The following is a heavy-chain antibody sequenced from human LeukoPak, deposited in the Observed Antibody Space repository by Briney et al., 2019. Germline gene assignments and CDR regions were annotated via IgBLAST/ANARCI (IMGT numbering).Heavy chain of an antibody. CDR3: ARDQGSSGYYSDDDAAFDI. Sequence: GASVKVSCKASGGTFSSYAISWVRQAPGQGLEWMGGIIPIFGTANYAQKFQGRVTITADESTSTAYMELSSLRSEDTAVYYCARDQGSSGYYSDDDAAFDIWGQGTMVTVSS. D-gene: IGHD3-22*01. CDR2: IIPIFGTA. V-gene: IGHV1-69*13. CDR1: GGTFSSYA. J-gene: IGHJ3*02.